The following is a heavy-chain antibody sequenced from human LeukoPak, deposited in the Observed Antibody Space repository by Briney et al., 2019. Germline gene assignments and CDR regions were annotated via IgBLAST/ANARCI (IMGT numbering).Heavy chain of an antibody. Sequence: SETLSLTCTVSGGSISSYYWSWIRQPPGKGLEWIGYIYYSGSTNYNPSLKSRVTISVDTSKNQFSLKLSSVTAADTAVYYCARDSGRDSSGYYPTFYFDYWGQGTLVTVSS. CDR3: ARDSGRDSSGYYPTFYFDY. V-gene: IGHV4-59*01. CDR1: GGSISSYY. J-gene: IGHJ4*02. D-gene: IGHD3-22*01. CDR2: IYYSGST.